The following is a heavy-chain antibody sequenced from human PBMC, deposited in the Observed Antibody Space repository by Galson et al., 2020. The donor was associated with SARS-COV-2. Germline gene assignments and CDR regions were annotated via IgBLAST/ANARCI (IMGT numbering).Heavy chain of an antibody. CDR3: ARWSEVTLFDN. D-gene: IGHD2-21*02. CDR1: GGSFSDSL. CDR2: INHRGTI. V-gene: IGHV4-34*01. Sequence: SETLSPTCAVYGGSFSDSLWTWIRKPPGKGLGWIGEINHRGTIHYNPSLKSRVTMSVDTSKNQFSLKLTSVTAADMAVYYCARWSEVTLFDNWGQGTLVTVSS. J-gene: IGHJ4*02.